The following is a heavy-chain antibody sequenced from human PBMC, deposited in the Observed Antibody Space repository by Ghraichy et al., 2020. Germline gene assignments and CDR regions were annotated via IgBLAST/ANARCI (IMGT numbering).Heavy chain of an antibody. CDR2: INSSGKY. V-gene: IGHV4-61*02. J-gene: IGHJ3*02. D-gene: IGHD3-22*01. CDR3: ARDKPYYYDTTGYCYTPDAFEI. CDR1: GGSLSSGNNY. Sequence: SETLSLTCTVSGGSLSSGNNYWSCLPPSDGKEWEWIVSINSSGKYYYNPYLRSRVTISLDTSKNHFSLKLSSVTAADTAVYFCARDKPYYYDTTGYCYTPDAFEIWGQGTKVTVSS.